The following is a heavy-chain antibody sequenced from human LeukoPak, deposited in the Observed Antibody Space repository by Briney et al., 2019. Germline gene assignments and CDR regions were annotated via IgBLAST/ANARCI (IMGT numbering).Heavy chain of an antibody. CDR2: IYYDGSNQ. D-gene: IGHD1-26*01. CDR1: GLSFRNYG. CDR3: ATDRNSGKYYDY. V-gene: IGHV3-33*01. Sequence: GGSLRLSCVVSGLSFRNYGMHWVRQAPGKGLEWVAVIYYDGSNQYYADSVKGRFTVPRDNAKNTLYLQMDSLRAEDTAVYYCATDRNSGKYYDYWGQGTLVTVSS. J-gene: IGHJ4*02.